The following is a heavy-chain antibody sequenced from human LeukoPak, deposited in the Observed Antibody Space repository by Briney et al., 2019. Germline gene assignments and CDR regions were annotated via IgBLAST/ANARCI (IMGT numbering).Heavy chain of an antibody. D-gene: IGHD5-18*01. Sequence: GGSLRLSCAASGFTFSSYGMHCVRQAPGKGLEWVAVISYDGRDKYSADSVKGRFTISRDNSKNTLYLQMNTLRADDTAVYYCAKDSLGGYTYGWGVFDIWGQGTMVTVSS. V-gene: IGHV3-30*18. CDR2: ISYDGRDK. CDR1: GFTFSSYG. CDR3: AKDSLGGYTYGWGVFDI. J-gene: IGHJ3*02.